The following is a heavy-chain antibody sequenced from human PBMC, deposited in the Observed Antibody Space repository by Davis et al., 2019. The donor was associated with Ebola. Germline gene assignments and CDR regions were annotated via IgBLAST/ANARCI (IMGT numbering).Heavy chain of an antibody. V-gene: IGHV1-18*01. Sequence: AASVKVSCKASGYTFTSYGISWVRQAPGQGLEWMGWISAYNGNTNYAQKLQGRVTMTTDTSTSTAYMELRSLRSDDTAVYYCARDLGYCSGGSCYVFDYWGQGTLVTVSS. J-gene: IGHJ4*02. CDR3: ARDLGYCSGGSCYVFDY. D-gene: IGHD2-15*01. CDR1: GYTFTSYG. CDR2: ISAYNGNT.